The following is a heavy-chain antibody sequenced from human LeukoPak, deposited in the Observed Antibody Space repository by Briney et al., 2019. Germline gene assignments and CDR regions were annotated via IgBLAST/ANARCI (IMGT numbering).Heavy chain of an antibody. Sequence: GESLKISCKGSGYSLTNYWIGWVRQVPGKGLEWMGIIYPGDSDTRYSPSFQGQVTISADKSISTAYLQWSSLKASDTAMYYCARLWDYVGGDYWGQGTLVTVSS. D-gene: IGHD4-17*01. V-gene: IGHV5-51*01. CDR3: ARLWDYVGGDY. CDR2: IYPGDSDT. J-gene: IGHJ4*02. CDR1: GYSLTNYW.